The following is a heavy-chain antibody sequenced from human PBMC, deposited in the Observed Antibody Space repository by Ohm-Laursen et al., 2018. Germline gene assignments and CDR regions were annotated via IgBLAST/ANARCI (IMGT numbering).Heavy chain of an antibody. CDR3: ARGGGFTIIVAGYFDY. J-gene: IGHJ4*02. V-gene: IGHV3-48*03. CDR1: GFIFSSYE. Sequence: SLRFSCAASGFIFSSYEMNWVRQAPGKGLEWVSYINSGGSSIYYADSVKGRFTISRDNAKNSLYLQMNSLRAEDTAVYYCARGGGFTIIVAGYFDYWGQGTLVTVSS. D-gene: IGHD3-22*01. CDR2: INSGGSSI.